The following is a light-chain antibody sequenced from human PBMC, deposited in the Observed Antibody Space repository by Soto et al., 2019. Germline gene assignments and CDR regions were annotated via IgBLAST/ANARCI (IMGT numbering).Light chain of an antibody. CDR1: QSISSY. J-gene: IGKJ1*01. Sequence: QMTQSPSSLSASVGDRVTITCRASQSISSYLNWYQQKPGKAPKLLIYAASSLQSGVPSRFSGSGSGTDFTLTISSLQPEDFATYYCQQANSFPWTFGQGTKVDIK. CDR3: QQANSFPWT. V-gene: IGKV1-39*01. CDR2: AAS.